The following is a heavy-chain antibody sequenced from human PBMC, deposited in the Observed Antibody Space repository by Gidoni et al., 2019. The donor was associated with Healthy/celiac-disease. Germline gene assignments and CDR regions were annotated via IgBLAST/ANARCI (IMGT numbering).Heavy chain of an antibody. CDR3: ARVRRGGRGSGSPCYFDY. V-gene: IGHV4-39*07. CDR1: GGSISSSSYY. D-gene: IGHD3-10*01. J-gene: IGHJ4*02. Sequence: QLQLQESGPGLVKPSETLSLTCTVSGGSISSSSYYWGWIRQPPGKGLEWIGSSYYSGSNYYNPSLKSRVTISVDTAKNQFSLKLSSGTAADTAVYYCARVRRGGRGSGSPCYFDYWGQGTLVTVSS. CDR2: SYYSGSN.